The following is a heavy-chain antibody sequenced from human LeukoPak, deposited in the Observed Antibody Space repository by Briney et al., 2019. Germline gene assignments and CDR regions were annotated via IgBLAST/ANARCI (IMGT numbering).Heavy chain of an antibody. J-gene: IGHJ4*02. CDR1: GGSISSSDYY. CDR2: IYYSGST. D-gene: IGHD7-27*01. V-gene: IGHV4-39*01. Sequence: PSETLSLTCTVSGGSISSSDYYWGWIRQPPGRGLEWIGTIYYSGSTSYNPSLKSRVTLSVDTSKNQFSLQLNSVTPEDTAVYYCARSLAGPLDYWGQGTLVTVSS. CDR3: ARSLAGPLDY.